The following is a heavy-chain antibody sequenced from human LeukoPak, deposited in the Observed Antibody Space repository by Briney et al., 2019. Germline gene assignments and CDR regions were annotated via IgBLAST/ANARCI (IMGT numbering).Heavy chain of an antibody. J-gene: IGHJ4*02. D-gene: IGHD3-22*01. Sequence: GGSLGLSCAVSGITLSNYGMSWVRQAPGKGLEWVAGISDSGGRTNYADSVKGRFTISRDNPKNTLYLQMNSLRVEDTAVYFCAKRGVVIRVILVGFHKEAYYFDSWGQGALVTVSS. CDR1: GITLSNYG. V-gene: IGHV3-23*01. CDR3: AKRGVVIRVILVGFHKEAYYFDS. CDR2: ISDSGGRT.